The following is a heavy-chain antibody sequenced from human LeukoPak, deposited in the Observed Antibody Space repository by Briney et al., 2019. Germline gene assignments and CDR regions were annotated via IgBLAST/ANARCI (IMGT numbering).Heavy chain of an antibody. CDR3: AKGAFRGGDFDY. Sequence: SETLSLTCTVSSGSISTSNYYWGWVRQPPGKALEWIGNIFYSGSTYYSPSLKSRVTISLDTSRNQFSLKLNSVTAADTAVYYCAKGAFRGGDFDYWGQGTLVTVSS. CDR2: IFYSGST. D-gene: IGHD3-16*01. CDR1: SGSISTSNYY. V-gene: IGHV4-39*07. J-gene: IGHJ4*02.